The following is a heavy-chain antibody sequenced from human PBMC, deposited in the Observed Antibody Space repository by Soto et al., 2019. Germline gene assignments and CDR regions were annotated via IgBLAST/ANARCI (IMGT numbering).Heavy chain of an antibody. CDR2: INAGNGNT. J-gene: IGHJ4*02. CDR1: GYTFTAYA. Sequence: ASVKVSCKASGYTFTAYAMHWVRQAPGQRLEWMGWINAGNGNTKYSPKFQGRVTINRDTSASTAYMELSSLRSEDTAVYYCAKDRYGYFDYWGQGTLVTVSS. V-gene: IGHV1-3*01. D-gene: IGHD5-18*01. CDR3: AKDRYGYFDY.